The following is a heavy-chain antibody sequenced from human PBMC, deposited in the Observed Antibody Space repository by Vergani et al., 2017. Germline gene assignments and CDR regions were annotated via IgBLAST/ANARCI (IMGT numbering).Heavy chain of an antibody. CDR1: GFSFSSNA. CDR2: ISNDGSKK. CDR3: AKAGSVTSGSLQYNFYMDV. D-gene: IGHD3-10*01. Sequence: QVQLAESGGGRVQPGRSLRLSCEASGFSFSSNAIHWVRQAPGKGLEWVAVISNDGSKKYYADSAKGRFTISRDNSKNTLDLQMNSLRTQDTAVYYCAKAGSVTSGSLQYNFYMDVWGKGTTVTVS. J-gene: IGHJ6*03. V-gene: IGHV3-30*18.